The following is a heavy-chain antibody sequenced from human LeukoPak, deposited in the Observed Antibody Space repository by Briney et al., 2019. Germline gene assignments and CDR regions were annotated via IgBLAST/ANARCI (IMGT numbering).Heavy chain of an antibody. CDR3: AKDLSLGLVADFDY. V-gene: IGHV3-23*01. Sequence: GGSLRLSCAASGFTFSSYAMSWVRQAPGKGLEWVSAISGSGGSTYYADSVKGRFTISRDNSKNTLYLQMDSLRAEDTAVYYCAKDLSLGLVADFDYWGQGTLVTVSS. J-gene: IGHJ4*02. CDR1: GFTFSSYA. D-gene: IGHD2-21*01. CDR2: ISGSGGST.